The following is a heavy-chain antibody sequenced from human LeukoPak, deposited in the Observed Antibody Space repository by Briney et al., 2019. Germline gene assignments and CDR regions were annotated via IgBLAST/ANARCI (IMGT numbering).Heavy chain of an antibody. D-gene: IGHD3-16*01. CDR1: GGSISSGGYY. CDR3: ARHAGLTYYGMDV. CDR2: IYYSGST. Sequence: PSQTLSLTCTVSGGSISSGGYYWSWIRQHPGKGLEWIGYIYYSGSTNYNPSLKSRVTISVDTSKNQFSLKLSSVTAADTAVYYCARHAGLTYYGMDVWGQGTTVTVSS. J-gene: IGHJ6*02. V-gene: IGHV4-31*03.